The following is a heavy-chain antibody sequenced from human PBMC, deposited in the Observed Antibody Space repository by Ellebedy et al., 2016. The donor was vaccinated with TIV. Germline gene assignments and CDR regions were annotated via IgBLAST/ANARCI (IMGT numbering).Heavy chain of an antibody. CDR1: GFTFSTYA. Sequence: PGGSLRLSCAVSGFTFSTYAMHWVRQAPGKGLEWVAVIWYDGSHDYYVDSVKGRFTVSRDNHNNAMYLQMKSLRVDDTAVYYCAREFLGTPIRYPGMDFWGQGTLVTVSS. V-gene: IGHV3-33*01. J-gene: IGHJ4*02. CDR2: IWYDGSHD. CDR3: AREFLGTPIRYPGMDF. D-gene: IGHD3-9*01.